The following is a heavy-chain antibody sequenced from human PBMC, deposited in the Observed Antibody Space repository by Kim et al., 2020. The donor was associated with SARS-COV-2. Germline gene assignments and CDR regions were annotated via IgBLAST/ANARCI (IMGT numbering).Heavy chain of an antibody. V-gene: IGHV2-5*02. CDR1: GFSLSTSGVA. CDR3: GHSSGYCGGVSCARRRFDY. D-gene: IGHD2-15*01. Sequence: SGPTLVNPTQTLTLTCTFSGFSLSTSGVAVGWVRQPPGQALEWLALIYWDDDKRYSPSLKSRLTITKDTSKNQVVLTLTHMDPMDTATYYCGHSSGYCGGVSCARRRFDYWGQGTLVTVSS. J-gene: IGHJ4*02. CDR2: IYWDDDK.